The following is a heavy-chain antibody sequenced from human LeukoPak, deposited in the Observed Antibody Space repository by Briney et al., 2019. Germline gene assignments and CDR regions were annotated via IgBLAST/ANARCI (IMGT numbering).Heavy chain of an antibody. CDR2: IIPILGIA. CDR1: GGTFSSYT. CDR3: ARGPVVPAALSPDAFDI. V-gene: IGHV1-69*02. D-gene: IGHD2-2*01. Sequence: SVKVSCKASGGTFSSYTISWVRQAPGQGLEWMGRIIPILGIANYAQKFQGRVKITADKSTSTAYMELSSLRSEDTAVYYCARGPVVPAALSPDAFDIWGQGTMVTVSS. J-gene: IGHJ3*02.